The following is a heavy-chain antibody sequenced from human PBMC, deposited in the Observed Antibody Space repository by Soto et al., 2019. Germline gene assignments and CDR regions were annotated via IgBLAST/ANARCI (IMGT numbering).Heavy chain of an antibody. CDR2: IDGSGSGT. D-gene: IGHD3-3*01. Sequence: VQLLESGGGLVQPGGSLRLSCAASGFIFSGYAMSWVRQAPGKGLEWVSTIDGSGSGTYHADSVKGRLTTPRHQTKNPLDLQTNSLSAEDTAVYYCANFIGIFGGWGQGTLVTVSS. CDR3: ANFIGIFGG. CDR1: GFIFSGYA. J-gene: IGHJ4*02. V-gene: IGHV3-23*01.